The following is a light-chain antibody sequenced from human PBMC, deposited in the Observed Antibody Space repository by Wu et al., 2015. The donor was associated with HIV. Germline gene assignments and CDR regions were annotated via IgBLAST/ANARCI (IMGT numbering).Light chain of an antibody. CDR2: AAS. J-gene: IGKJ2*01. CDR1: QGISNF. V-gene: IGKV1-27*01. CDR3: QQYNNWPPRYT. Sequence: DIQMTQSPSSLSASVGDRVTITCRASQGISNFLAWYQQKPGKPPKVLIYAASTLQSGVPSRFSGSGSGTDFTLTISSLQPEDVAVYYCQQYNNWPPRYTFGQGTKLEIK.